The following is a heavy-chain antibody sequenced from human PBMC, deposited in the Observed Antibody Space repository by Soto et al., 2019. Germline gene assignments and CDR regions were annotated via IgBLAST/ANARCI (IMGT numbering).Heavy chain of an antibody. D-gene: IGHD3-10*01. Sequence: SETLSLTCTVSGGSISSSSYHWGWIRQPPGKGLEWIGSIYYSGSTYYNPSLKSRVTISVDTSKNQFSLKLSSVTAADTAVYYCARRPPGPIDYWGQGTLVTVSS. J-gene: IGHJ4*02. CDR1: GGSISSSSYH. CDR2: IYYSGST. V-gene: IGHV4-39*01. CDR3: ARRPPGPIDY.